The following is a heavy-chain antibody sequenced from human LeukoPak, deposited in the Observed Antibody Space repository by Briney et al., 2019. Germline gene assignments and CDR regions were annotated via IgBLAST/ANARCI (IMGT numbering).Heavy chain of an antibody. CDR2: IHQDGSEK. CDR3: ARDYWGRNCGSGSCYEDY. V-gene: IGHV3-7*03. CDR1: GFTFSDAW. D-gene: IGHD2-15*01. Sequence: GGSLRLSCAASGFTFSDAWMNWVRQAPGKGLEWVANIHQDGSEKYYVDSVKGRFTISRDNAKNSLYLQMNSLRAEDTAVYYCARDYWGRNCGSGSCYEDYWGQGTLVTVSS. J-gene: IGHJ4*02.